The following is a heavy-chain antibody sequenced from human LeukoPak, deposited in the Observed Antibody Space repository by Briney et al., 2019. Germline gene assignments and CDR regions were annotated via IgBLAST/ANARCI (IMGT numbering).Heavy chain of an antibody. D-gene: IGHD1/OR15-1a*01. CDR2: IYSGGDT. Sequence: GGSLRLSCAASGFTVSSNYMSWVRQAPGKGLEWVSVIYSGGDTYYTDSVKGRFTISRGNSKNTLYLQMNSLRAEDTAVYYCARSNCNSCYLGVWYYFDYWGQGTLVTVSS. CDR3: ARSNCNSCYLGVWYYFDY. J-gene: IGHJ4*02. CDR1: GFTVSSNY. V-gene: IGHV3-66*01.